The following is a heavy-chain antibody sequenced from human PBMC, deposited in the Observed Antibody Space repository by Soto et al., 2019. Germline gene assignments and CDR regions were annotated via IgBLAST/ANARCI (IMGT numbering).Heavy chain of an antibody. V-gene: IGHV4-4*02. Sequence: QVKLQESGPGLATPSGTLSLTCAVSGVSLTSGNWWTWVRQSPQRGLEYIGEIFHDGTANYYPSFERRVSMSVDTSRNQFSLTLTSVTAADTAVYFCARLVYDTRLNYMYFDFWGPGTLVTVSS. J-gene: IGHJ4*02. CDR3: ARLVYDTRLNYMYFDF. D-gene: IGHD3-10*01. CDR2: IFHDGTA. CDR1: GVSLTSGNW.